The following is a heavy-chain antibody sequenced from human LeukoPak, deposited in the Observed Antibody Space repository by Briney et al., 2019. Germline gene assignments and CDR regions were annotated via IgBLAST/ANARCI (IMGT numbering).Heavy chain of an antibody. Sequence: PGESLRLSCAASGFIFSDYVMIWVRQAPGKGLEWVSGITASGDRTYYADSVKGRFTMSRDNSKNTVYLQMNRLRPEDAAVYYCAKAPVTTCRGAYCYPFDYWGQGTLVTVSS. CDR3: AKAPVTTCRGAYCYPFDY. CDR2: ITASGDRT. J-gene: IGHJ4*02. CDR1: GFIFSDYV. V-gene: IGHV3-23*01. D-gene: IGHD2-21*01.